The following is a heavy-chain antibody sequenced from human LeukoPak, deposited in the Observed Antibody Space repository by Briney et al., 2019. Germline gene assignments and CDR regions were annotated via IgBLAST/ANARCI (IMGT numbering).Heavy chain of an antibody. V-gene: IGHV1-2*02. CDR1: GYTFTGYY. D-gene: IGHD6-19*01. CDR2: INPNSGGT. J-gene: IGHJ3*02. Sequence: GASVKVSCKASGYTFTGYYMHWVRQAPGQGLEWMGWINPNSGGTNYAQKFQGRVTMTRDTSISTAYMELSRLRSDDTAVYYCARDPEQWLVKGAFDIWGQGTMVTVSS. CDR3: ARDPEQWLVKGAFDI.